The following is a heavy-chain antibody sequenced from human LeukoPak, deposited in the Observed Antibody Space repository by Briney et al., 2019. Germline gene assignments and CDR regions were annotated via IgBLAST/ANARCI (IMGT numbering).Heavy chain of an antibody. J-gene: IGHJ4*02. D-gene: IGHD3-3*01. V-gene: IGHV3-48*01. Sequence: GGSRTLPSAASSFTAPSYYIKWVGQGPPQGREWVSYISSSSSTIYYADSVKGRFTISRDNAKNSQYLQMNSLRAEDTAVYYCARGFSEFSYWGQGTLVSVSS. CDR2: ISSSSSTI. CDR1: SFTAPSYY. CDR3: ARGFSEFSY.